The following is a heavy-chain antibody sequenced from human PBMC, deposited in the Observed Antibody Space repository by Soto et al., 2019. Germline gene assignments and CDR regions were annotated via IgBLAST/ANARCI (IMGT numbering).Heavy chain of an antibody. D-gene: IGHD6-19*01. J-gene: IGHJ4*02. CDR1: GFTFDEYA. CDR3: AKDIGGYSSGCDY. Sequence: PGGSLRLSCAASGFTFDEYAMHWVRQAPGKGLEWVSGISWNSGSMGYADSVKGRFTISRDNAKNSLYLQMNSLRAEDTALYYCAKDIGGYSSGCDYWGQGTLVTVSS. V-gene: IGHV3-9*01. CDR2: ISWNSGSM.